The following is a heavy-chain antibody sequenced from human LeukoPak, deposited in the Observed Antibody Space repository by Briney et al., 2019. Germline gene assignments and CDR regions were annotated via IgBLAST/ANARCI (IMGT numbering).Heavy chain of an antibody. Sequence: NPGGSLRLSCAASGLIFSSYSMNWVRQAPGKVLERVSYINHSRKYIYYADSVKGRFTISRDNAKNSLYLQMNSLRAEDTAVYYCASAHYYGSGSYYFYYYGMDVWGQGTTVTVSS. V-gene: IGHV3-21*01. CDR2: INHSRKYI. J-gene: IGHJ6*02. D-gene: IGHD3-10*01. CDR1: GLIFSSYS. CDR3: ASAHYYGSGSYYFYYYGMDV.